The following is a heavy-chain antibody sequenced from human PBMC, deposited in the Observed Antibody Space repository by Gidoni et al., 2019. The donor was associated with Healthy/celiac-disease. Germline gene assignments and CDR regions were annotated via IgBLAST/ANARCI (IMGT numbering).Heavy chain of an antibody. J-gene: IGHJ3*02. CDR3: ARAHRAERFGEYDHAFDI. CDR2: RKQDGSEK. Sequence: LVESGGGLVQPGGSLSLSCAAAGFTFSRYWMSWVRQAPGKGLEWVANRKQDGSEKYYVDSVKGRFTITRDNAKNSLYLQMNSLRAEDTAVYHCARAHRAERFGEYDHAFDIWGQGTMVTVSS. CDR1: GFTFSRYW. D-gene: IGHD3-10*01. V-gene: IGHV3-7*01.